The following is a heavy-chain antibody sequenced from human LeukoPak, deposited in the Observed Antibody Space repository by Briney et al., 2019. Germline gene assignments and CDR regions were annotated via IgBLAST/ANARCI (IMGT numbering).Heavy chain of an antibody. CDR3: ARVRSVGGNPHAFNI. CDR2: IYYSGST. Sequence: SETLSLTCTVSGGSISSSCYYWGWIRQPPGKGLEWIGNIYYSGSTYYNSSLKSRVTISVDTSKNQFSLKLSSVTAADTAVYYCARVRSVGGNPHAFNIWGQGTMVTVSS. V-gene: IGHV4-39*07. J-gene: IGHJ3*02. D-gene: IGHD4-23*01. CDR1: GGSISSSCYY.